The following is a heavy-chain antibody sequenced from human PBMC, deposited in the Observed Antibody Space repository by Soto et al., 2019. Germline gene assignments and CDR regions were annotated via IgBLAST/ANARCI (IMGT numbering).Heavy chain of an antibody. Sequence: GGSLRLSCAASGFTFSSYSMNWVRQAPGKGLEWVSYISSSSSTIYYADSVKGRFTISRDNAKNSLYLQMNSLRGEDTAVYYCARDHSSSSGALDPWGQGTLVTVSS. J-gene: IGHJ5*02. CDR1: GFTFSSYS. CDR3: ARDHSSSSGALDP. D-gene: IGHD6-6*01. V-gene: IGHV3-48*01. CDR2: ISSSSSTI.